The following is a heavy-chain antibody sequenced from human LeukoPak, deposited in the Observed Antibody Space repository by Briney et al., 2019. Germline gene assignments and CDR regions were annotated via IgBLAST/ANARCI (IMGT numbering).Heavy chain of an antibody. Sequence: SQTLPLTCTVSGGSISSAGYSWSWIRQHPGKGLEWIGNIFDSGATYYNPSLKSRLTISVDTSKNHLSLKLSSVIAADTAVYYCATGSSSWPYYYYYYGMDVWGQGTTVTVSS. V-gene: IGHV4-31*03. CDR1: GGSISSAGYS. D-gene: IGHD6-13*01. CDR3: ATGSSSWPYYYYYYGMDV. CDR2: IFDSGAT. J-gene: IGHJ6*02.